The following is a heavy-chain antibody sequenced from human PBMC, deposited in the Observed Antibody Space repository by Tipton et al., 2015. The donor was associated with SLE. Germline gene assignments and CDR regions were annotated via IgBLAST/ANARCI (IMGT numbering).Heavy chain of an antibody. CDR3: ARGGASSKWLDP. V-gene: IGHV4-59*11. Sequence: LSLTCTVSGDSIGGQYWSWIRQPPGKGLEWIGDIYYSGTTNTNPSLKRRVTISVDTSKNQFSLKLISVTAADTAVYYCARGGASSKWLDPWGQGILVTVSS. J-gene: IGHJ5*02. CDR2: IYYSGTT. D-gene: IGHD6-6*01. CDR1: GDSIGGQY.